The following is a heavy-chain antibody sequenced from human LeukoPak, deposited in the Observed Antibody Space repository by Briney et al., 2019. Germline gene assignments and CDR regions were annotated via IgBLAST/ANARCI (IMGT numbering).Heavy chain of an antibody. D-gene: IGHD3-10*01. J-gene: IGHJ6*03. CDR3: ARVYYGSGTNYYMDV. V-gene: IGHV3-30*02. CDR2: IRYDGSNK. Sequence: GGSLRLSCAASGFTFSSYGMHWVRQAPGKGLEWVAFIRYDGSNKYYADSVKGRFTISRDNSKNTLYLHVNSLRPEDTAVYYCARVYYGSGTNYYMDVWGKGTTVTISS. CDR1: GFTFSSYG.